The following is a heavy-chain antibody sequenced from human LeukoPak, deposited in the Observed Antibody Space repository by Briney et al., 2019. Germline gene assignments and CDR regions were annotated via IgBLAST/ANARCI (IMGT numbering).Heavy chain of an antibody. CDR3: AKVIRYFDWLIAFDI. D-gene: IGHD3-9*01. CDR2: INHSGST. J-gene: IGHJ3*02. Sequence: SETLSLTCAVYGGSFSGYYWSWIRQPPGKGLEWIGEINHSGSTNYNPSLKSRVTISVDTSKNQFSLKLSSVTAADTAVYYCAKVIRYFDWLIAFDIWGQGTMVTVSS. V-gene: IGHV4-34*01. CDR1: GGSFSGYY.